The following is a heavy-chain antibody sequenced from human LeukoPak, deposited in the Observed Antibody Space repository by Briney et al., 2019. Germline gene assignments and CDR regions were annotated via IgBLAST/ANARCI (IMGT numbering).Heavy chain of an antibody. J-gene: IGHJ2*01. Sequence: PGGSLRLSCAASGFTFSDYYMSWIRQAPGKGLEWVSYISGDATTMYYADSVKGRFTISRDNAKNSLFLQMNSLRAEDTAVYYCARDRCSSSGCFPLGYFDLWGRGTLVSVSS. D-gene: IGHD2-2*01. CDR2: ISGDATTM. CDR3: ARDRCSSSGCFPLGYFDL. CDR1: GFTFSDYY. V-gene: IGHV3-11*01.